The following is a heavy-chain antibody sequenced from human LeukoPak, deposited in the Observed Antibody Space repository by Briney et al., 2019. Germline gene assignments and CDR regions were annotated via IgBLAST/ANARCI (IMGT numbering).Heavy chain of an antibody. Sequence: GGSLRLSCVVSGFTFSESWMSWVRQAPGKGLGWVASLNLDGSDKYYVDSVKGRFTISRDDAKNSLYLQMDSLRVEDTAVYYCAKGKRYPDYWGQGTLVTVSS. J-gene: IGHJ4*02. CDR3: AKGKRYPDY. V-gene: IGHV3-7*03. D-gene: IGHD1-1*01. CDR1: GFTFSESW. CDR2: LNLDGSDK.